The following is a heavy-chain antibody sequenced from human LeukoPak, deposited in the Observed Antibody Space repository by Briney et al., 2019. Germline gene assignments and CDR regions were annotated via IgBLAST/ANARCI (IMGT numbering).Heavy chain of an antibody. J-gene: IGHJ4*02. CDR2: VNLSGST. D-gene: IGHD4-17*01. V-gene: IGHV4-59*12. CDR1: GDSISTYY. Sequence: SETLSLTRTISGDSISTYYWSWIRQSPGKGLEWIGDVNLSGSTNYNPSLNYNPSLKSRVSISVDTSKNQFSLKLSSVTAADTAVYYCARGSSDYGDYVIGYWGQGTLVTVSS. CDR3: ARGSSDYGDYVIGY.